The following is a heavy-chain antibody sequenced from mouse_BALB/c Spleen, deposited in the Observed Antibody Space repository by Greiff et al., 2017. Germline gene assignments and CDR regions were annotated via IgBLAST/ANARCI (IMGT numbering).Heavy chain of an antibody. CDR3: ARYRDYDYDGTWFAY. CDR1: GDSITSGY. Sequence: EVQLVESGPSLVKPSQTLSLTCSVTGDSITSGYWNWIRKFPGNKLEYMGYISYSGSTYYNPSLKSRISITRDTSKNQYYLQLNSVTTEDTATYYCARYRDYDYDGTWFAYWGQGTLVTVSA. J-gene: IGHJ3*01. V-gene: IGHV3-8*02. CDR2: ISYSGST. D-gene: IGHD2-4*01.